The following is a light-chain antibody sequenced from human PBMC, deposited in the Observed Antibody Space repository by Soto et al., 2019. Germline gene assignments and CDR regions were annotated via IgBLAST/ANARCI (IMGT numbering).Light chain of an antibody. CDR2: EGS. CDR1: SSDFATYNL. Sequence: QSALTQPASVSGSPGQSIAISCTGTSSDFATYNLVSWYQHHPGEALKALIYEGSKRPAGVSYRFSGSTSGSSASLTISGLQAEDEADYYCYSYVGSRTLVFGGGTKLTVL. CDR3: YSYVGSRTLV. J-gene: IGLJ3*02. V-gene: IGLV2-23*01.